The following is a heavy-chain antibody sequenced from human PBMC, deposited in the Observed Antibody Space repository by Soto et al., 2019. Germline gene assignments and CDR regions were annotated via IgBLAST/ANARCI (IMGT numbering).Heavy chain of an antibody. D-gene: IGHD6-19*01. Sequence: QVQLVQSGPEVKNPGASVKVSCKASGYTFKNYGIKWVRQAPGQGLEWVGWITTYNGNRYSAEKFQGRVTVTTDTSTSTTSMELKSLTSDDTGVYYCARDAQPKGVAADGASDYWGQGTLVTVSS. CDR3: ARDAQPKGVAADGASDY. CDR1: GYTFKNYG. J-gene: IGHJ4*02. CDR2: ITTYNGNR. V-gene: IGHV1-18*01.